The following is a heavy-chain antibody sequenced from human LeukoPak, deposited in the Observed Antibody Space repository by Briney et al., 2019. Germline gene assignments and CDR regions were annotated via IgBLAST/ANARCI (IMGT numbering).Heavy chain of an antibody. CDR2: IIPIFGTA. V-gene: IGHV1-69*13. D-gene: IGHD2-2*01. CDR1: GGTFSSYA. CDR3: ARGMSVGYCSSTSCRTYYYYYMDV. J-gene: IGHJ6*03. Sequence: SVKVSCKASGGTFSSYAISWVRQAPGQGLEWMGGIIPIFGTANYARKFQGRVTITADESTSTAYMELSSLRSEDTAVYYCARGMSVGYCSSTSCRTYYYYYMDVWGKGTTVTVSS.